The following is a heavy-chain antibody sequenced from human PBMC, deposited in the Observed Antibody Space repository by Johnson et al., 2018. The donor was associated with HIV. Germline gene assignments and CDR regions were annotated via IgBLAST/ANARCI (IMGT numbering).Heavy chain of an antibody. CDR3: ARGSSGSFDL. CDR1: GFTFSSYA. D-gene: IGHD6-6*01. V-gene: IGHV3-30-3*01. Sequence: QVQLVESGGGLVQPGGSLRLSCAASGFTFSSYAMHWVRQAPGKGLEWVAVISYDGSNKYYADSVKGRFTISRDNSKNTLYLQMNTLRAEDAAVYYCARGSSGSFDLGGRGTMVTVSS. J-gene: IGHJ3*01. CDR2: ISYDGSNK.